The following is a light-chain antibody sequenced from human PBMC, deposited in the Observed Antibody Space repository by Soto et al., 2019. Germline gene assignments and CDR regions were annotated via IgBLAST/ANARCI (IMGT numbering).Light chain of an antibody. V-gene: IGKV3-11*01. Sequence: EIVLTQSPATLSLSPGERATLSCRASQSISVHLAWYQQKPGQAPSLLIYDASNRATGIPARFSGSGSGTDFTLTISSLEPEDFAVYYCQQRTIWPLTFGGGTKVEIK. J-gene: IGKJ4*01. CDR2: DAS. CDR3: QQRTIWPLT. CDR1: QSISVH.